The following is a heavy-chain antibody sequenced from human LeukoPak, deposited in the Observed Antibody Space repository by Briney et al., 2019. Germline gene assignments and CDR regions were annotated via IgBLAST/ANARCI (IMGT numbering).Heavy chain of an antibody. D-gene: IGHD3-10*01. CDR2: MNPNSGNT. J-gene: IGHJ4*02. CDR1: GYTFTSYD. CDR3: AREGRFGEFY. Sequence: ASVKVSCKASGYTFTSYDINWVRQATGQGLEWMGWMNPNSGNTGYAQKFQGRVTITRDTSASTAYMELSSLRSEDMAVYYCAREGRFGEFYWGQGTLVTVSS. V-gene: IGHV1-8*01.